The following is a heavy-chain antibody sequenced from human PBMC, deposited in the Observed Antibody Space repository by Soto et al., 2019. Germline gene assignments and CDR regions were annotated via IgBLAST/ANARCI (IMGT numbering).Heavy chain of an antibody. Sequence: PSETLSLTCTVSGGSISSGGYYWSWIRQHPGKGLEWIGYIYYSGSTYYNPSLKSRVTISVDTSKNQFSLKLSSVTAADTAVYYCARDPGYDSSGYYYFDYWGQGTLVTVSS. CDR2: IYYSGST. D-gene: IGHD3-22*01. CDR1: GGSISSGGYY. V-gene: IGHV4-31*03. CDR3: ARDPGYDSSGYYYFDY. J-gene: IGHJ4*02.